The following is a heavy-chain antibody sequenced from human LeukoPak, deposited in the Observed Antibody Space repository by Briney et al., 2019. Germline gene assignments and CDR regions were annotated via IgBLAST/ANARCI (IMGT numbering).Heavy chain of an antibody. CDR2: IHYTGST. CDR1: GGSIDSGDYY. D-gene: IGHD3-3*01. Sequence: PSETLSLTCTVSGGSIDSGDYYWGWVRQPPGKGLECIASIHYTGSTYYDPSLQSRVTLSVDTSKNQFSLNLYSVTAADTAIYYCARHPIERSLGGVPDWFDPWGQGTLVTVSS. CDR3: ARHPIERSLGGVPDWFDP. V-gene: IGHV4-39*07. J-gene: IGHJ5*02.